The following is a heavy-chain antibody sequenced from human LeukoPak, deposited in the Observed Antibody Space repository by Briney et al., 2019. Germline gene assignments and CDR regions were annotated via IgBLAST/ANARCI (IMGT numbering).Heavy chain of an antibody. CDR3: AKDYEGTRTGTFDY. V-gene: IGHV3-9*01. CDR1: GFTFDDYA. CDR2: ISWNSGSI. J-gene: IGHJ4*02. Sequence: PGGSLRLSCAASGFTFDDYAMHWVRQAPGKGLEWVSGISWNSGSIGYADSVKGRFTISRDNAKNSLYLQMNSLRAEDTALYYCAKDYEGTRTGTFDYWGQGTLVTVSS. D-gene: IGHD1-1*01.